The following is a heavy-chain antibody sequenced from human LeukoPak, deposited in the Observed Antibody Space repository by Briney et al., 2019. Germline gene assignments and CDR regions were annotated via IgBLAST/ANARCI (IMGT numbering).Heavy chain of an antibody. Sequence: SETLSLTCTVSGGSISSYYWSWIRQPAGKGLEWIGRIYTSGSTNYNPSLKSRVTMSVDTSKNQFSLKLSSVTAADTAVYYCARWYSYGHRDAFDIWGQGTMVTVSS. CDR3: ARWYSYGHRDAFDI. V-gene: IGHV4-4*07. J-gene: IGHJ3*02. CDR2: IYTSGST. D-gene: IGHD5-18*01. CDR1: GGSISSYY.